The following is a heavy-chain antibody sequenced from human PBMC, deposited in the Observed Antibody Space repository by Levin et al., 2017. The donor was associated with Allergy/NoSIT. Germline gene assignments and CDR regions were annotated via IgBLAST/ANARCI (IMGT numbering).Heavy chain of an antibody. CDR1: GFSFSSYG. Sequence: GESLKISSAPSGFSFSSYGMSWVRQAPGKGLEWVSGIGGRGDITHYADSVKGRFTISRDNSKNTLFLQMNSLRAEDTAVYYCAKRADFGGNYYFDFWGQGTLVTVSS. CDR3: AKRADFGGNYYFDF. V-gene: IGHV3-23*01. CDR2: IGGRGDIT. D-gene: IGHD4-23*01. J-gene: IGHJ4*02.